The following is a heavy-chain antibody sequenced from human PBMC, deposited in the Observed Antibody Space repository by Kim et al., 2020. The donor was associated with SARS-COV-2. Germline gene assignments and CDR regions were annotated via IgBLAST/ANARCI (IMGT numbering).Heavy chain of an antibody. CDR2: INGGDGNT. D-gene: IGHD3-10*01. Sequence: ASVKVSCKSSGYTFTNYAIHWVRQAPGQRLEWMGWINGGDGNTRYSQKFQGRVTITRDTSASTASMELSSLIYEDTALYFFVSGRDSGTSYWLDPWGQGT. V-gene: IGHV1-3*01. J-gene: IGHJ5*02. CDR1: GYTFTNYA. CDR3: VSGRDSGTSYWLDP.